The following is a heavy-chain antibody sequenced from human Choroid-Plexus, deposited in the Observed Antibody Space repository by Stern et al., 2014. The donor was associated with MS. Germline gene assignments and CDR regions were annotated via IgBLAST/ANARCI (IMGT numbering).Heavy chain of an antibody. J-gene: IGHJ5*02. V-gene: IGHV3-30*18. Sequence: VQLEESGGGVVQPGRPLRLSCVASGFTFGSCAMPWVRQAPGKGLARVAGVSYDGSNKYYADSVKGRFTISRDNSQNTLYMQMSSLRPEDTAVYYCAKDRQYLTYFFDHWGQGSLVTVSS. CDR2: VSYDGSNK. D-gene: IGHD2/OR15-2a*01. CDR1: GFTFGSCA. CDR3: AKDRQYLTYFFDH.